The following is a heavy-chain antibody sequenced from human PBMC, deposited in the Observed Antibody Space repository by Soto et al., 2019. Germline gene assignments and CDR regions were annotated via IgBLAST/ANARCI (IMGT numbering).Heavy chain of an antibody. CDR2: ISGSADSI. D-gene: IGHD6-19*01. Sequence: HPGGSLRLSCAASGFTFSNYAMSWVRQAPGKGLEWVSTISGSADSIYYADSVRGRFTISRDNSKNMLYLQMNSLRAEDTALYYCAKVRDLNIPVADFGYSGQVTLVTVSS. CDR3: AKVRDLNIPVADFGY. CDR1: GFTFSNYA. J-gene: IGHJ4*02. V-gene: IGHV3-23*01.